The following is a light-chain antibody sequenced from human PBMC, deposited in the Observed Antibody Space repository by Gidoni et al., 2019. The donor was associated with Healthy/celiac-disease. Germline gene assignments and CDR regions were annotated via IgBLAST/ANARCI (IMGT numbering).Light chain of an antibody. Sequence: EIVLTQSPATLSLSPGESATLSCRASQSVNSYLAWYQQKPGQAPRLLIHDASNRATGIPARFSGSGSGTDFTLTISSLEPEDFAVYYCQQRSNWPLTFGGGTKVEIK. CDR3: QQRSNWPLT. J-gene: IGKJ4*01. V-gene: IGKV3-11*01. CDR2: DAS. CDR1: QSVNSY.